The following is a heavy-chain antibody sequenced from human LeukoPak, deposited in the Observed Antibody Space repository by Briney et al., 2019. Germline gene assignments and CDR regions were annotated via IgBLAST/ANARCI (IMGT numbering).Heavy chain of an antibody. CDR2: ISGSGGST. CDR1: GFNSSNYW. CDR3: AKGYSSGWFD. Sequence: GGSLRLPCAASGFNSSNYWMHWVRQAPGKGLEWVSAISGSGGSTYYADSVKGRFTISRDNSKNTLYLQMNSLRAEDTALYYCAKGYSSGWFDWGQGTLVTVSS. J-gene: IGHJ4*02. D-gene: IGHD6-19*01. V-gene: IGHV3-23*01.